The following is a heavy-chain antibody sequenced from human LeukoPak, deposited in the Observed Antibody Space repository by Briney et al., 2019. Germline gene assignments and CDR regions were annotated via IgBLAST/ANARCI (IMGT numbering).Heavy chain of an antibody. J-gene: IGHJ6*03. CDR1: GGSFSGYY. Sequence: SETLSLTCAVYGGSFSGYYWSWIRQPPGKGLEWIGSIYYSGSTYYNPSLKSRVTISVDTSKNQFSLKLSSMTAADTAVYYCASGSSSSEVYYYYYYMDVWGKGTTVTVSS. CDR2: IYYSGST. D-gene: IGHD6-6*01. CDR3: ASGSSSSEVYYYYYYMDV. V-gene: IGHV4-34*01.